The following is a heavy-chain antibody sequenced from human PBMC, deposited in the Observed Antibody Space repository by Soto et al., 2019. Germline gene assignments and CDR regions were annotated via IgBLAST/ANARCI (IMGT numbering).Heavy chain of an antibody. D-gene: IGHD3-3*01. V-gene: IGHV4-30-4*01. CDR3: VRLGHDFWSGSEGFDS. J-gene: IGHJ4*02. Sequence: SETLSLTCTVSGGSISSGHYYWSWVGQPPGKGLEWIGYIYYSGSTYYIPSLKSRITISVDTSKNQFSLNLSSATAADTAVYYCVRLGHDFWSGSEGFDSWGQGTLVTVSS. CDR2: IYYSGST. CDR1: GGSISSGHYY.